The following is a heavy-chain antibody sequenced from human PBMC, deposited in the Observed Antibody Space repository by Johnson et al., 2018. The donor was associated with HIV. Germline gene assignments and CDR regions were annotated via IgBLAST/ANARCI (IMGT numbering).Heavy chain of an antibody. CDR1: GFTFSSYG. D-gene: IGHD5-24*01. V-gene: IGHV3-NL1*01. J-gene: IGHJ3*01. Sequence: QVQLVESGGGLVQPGGSLRLSCAASGFTFSSYGMHWVRQAPGKGLEWVTRISGSGGSTHYADSVKGRFAISRDNARNTLYLQMNSLRAEDTAVYYCARGHNSAFDLWGQGTMVTVSS. CDR2: ISGSGGST. CDR3: ARGHNSAFDL.